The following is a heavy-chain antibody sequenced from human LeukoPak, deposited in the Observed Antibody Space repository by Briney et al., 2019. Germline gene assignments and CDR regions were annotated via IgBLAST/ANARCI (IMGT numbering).Heavy chain of an antibody. V-gene: IGHV1-69*06. Sequence: SVKVSCKASGGTFISYAISWVRQAPGQGLEWMGGIIPIFGTANYAQKFQGRVTITADKSTSTAYMELSSLRSEDTAVYYCASCIAAAGTEDYYYYMDVWGKGTTVTVSS. D-gene: IGHD6-13*01. CDR2: IIPIFGTA. J-gene: IGHJ6*03. CDR3: ASCIAAAGTEDYYYYMDV. CDR1: GGTFISYA.